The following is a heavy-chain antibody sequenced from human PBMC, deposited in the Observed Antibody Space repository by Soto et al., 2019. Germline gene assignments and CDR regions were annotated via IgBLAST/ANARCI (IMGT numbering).Heavy chain of an antibody. V-gene: IGHV3-30*18. Sequence: QVQLVESGGGVVQPGRSLRLSCAASGFTFSSYGMHWVRQAPGKGLEWVAVISYDGSNKYYADSVKGRFTISGDNSKNTRYLQMNSLRAEDTAVYYCAKDRRIAIVGVFIDYWCQGTLVTVCS. CDR1: GFTFSSYG. J-gene: IGHJ4*02. D-gene: IGHD3-3*01. CDR2: ISYDGSNK. CDR3: AKDRRIAIVGVFIDY.